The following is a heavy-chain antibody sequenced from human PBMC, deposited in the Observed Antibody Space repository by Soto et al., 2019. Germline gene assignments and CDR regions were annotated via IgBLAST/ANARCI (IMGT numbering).Heavy chain of an antibody. V-gene: IGHV6-1*01. J-gene: IGHJ3*02. CDR2: TYYRSKWYN. Sequence: SQTLSLTCAISGDSVSSNSAACNWIMQSPSRGLEWLGRTYYRSKWYNDYAVSVKSRITINPYTSKNQFSLQLNSVTPEDTAVYYCARVHYYDSSGPDAFDIWGQGTMVTVS. CDR3: ARVHYYDSSGPDAFDI. D-gene: IGHD3-22*01. CDR1: GDSVSSNSAA.